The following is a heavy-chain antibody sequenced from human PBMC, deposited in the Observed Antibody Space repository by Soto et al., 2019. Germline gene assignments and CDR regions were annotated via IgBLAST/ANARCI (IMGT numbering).Heavy chain of an antibody. CDR3: ARVKSGSYDWFDP. V-gene: IGHV3-33*01. Sequence: PGGSLRLSCAASGFTFSRFGMHWVRQAPGKGLKRVSVIKIDGSNKYYADSVKGRFAISRDNAKNTVYLQMNSLRAEDTAVYYCARVKSGSYDWFDPWGQGTLVTVSS. CDR1: GFTFSRFG. J-gene: IGHJ5*02. D-gene: IGHD3-10*01. CDR2: IKIDGSNK.